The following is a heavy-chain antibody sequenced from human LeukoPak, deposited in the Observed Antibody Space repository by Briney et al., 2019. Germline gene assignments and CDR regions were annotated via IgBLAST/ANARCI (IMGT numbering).Heavy chain of an antibody. CDR2: VFYNGAT. V-gene: IGHV4-39*07. Sequence: SETLSLTCIVSGGSISSSIYYWAWVRQPPGKGLEWIGTVFYNGATQYSPSLRSRATISIDTSTNQFSLKLTSVTAADTALYYCARHWYSNYYMDVWGKGTTVTVSS. CDR3: ARHWYSNYYMDV. D-gene: IGHD4-11*01. CDR1: GGSISSSIYY. J-gene: IGHJ6*03.